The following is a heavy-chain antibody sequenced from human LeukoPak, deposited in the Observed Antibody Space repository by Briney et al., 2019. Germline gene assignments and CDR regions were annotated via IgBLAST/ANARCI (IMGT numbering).Heavy chain of an antibody. J-gene: IGHJ4*02. CDR2: IKSYVHGGTT. CDR1: GFTFSHSR. D-gene: IGHD4-23*01. CDR3: VDYNADNSWDY. V-gene: IGHV3-15*01. Sequence: GGSLRLSCADSGFTFSHSRMNWLRQAPGKGLEWIGLIKSYVHGGTTDYAAPVQGRFTISRDDSKSIVYLQMTSLRAEDTGVYYCVDYNADNSWDYWGQGTLVTVSS.